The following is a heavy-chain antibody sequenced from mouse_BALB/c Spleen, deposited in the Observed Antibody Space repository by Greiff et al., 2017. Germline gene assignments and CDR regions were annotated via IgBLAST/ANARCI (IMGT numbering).Heavy chain of an antibody. Sequence: EVQVVESGGGLVQPKGSLKLSCAASGFTFNTYAMHWVCQAPGKGLEWVARIRSKSNNYATYYADSVKDRFTISRDDSQSMLYLQMNNLKTEDTAMYYCVRGSNYGMDYWGQGTSVTVSS. J-gene: IGHJ4*01. V-gene: IGHV10-3*03. CDR3: VRGSNYGMDY. CDR2: IRSKSNNYAT. CDR1: GFTFNTYA.